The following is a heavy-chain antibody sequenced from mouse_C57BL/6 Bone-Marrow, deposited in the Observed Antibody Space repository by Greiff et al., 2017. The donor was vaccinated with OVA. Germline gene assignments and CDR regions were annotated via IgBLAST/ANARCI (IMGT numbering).Heavy chain of an antibody. CDR1: GYTFTSYW. CDR2: IDPSDSYT. D-gene: IGHD1-1*01. Sequence: QVQLQQPGAELVMPGASVKLSCKASGYTFTSYWMHWVKQRPGQGLEWIGEIDPSDSYTNYNQKFKGKSTLTVDKSSSTAYMQLSSLTSEDSAVYYCARRYYGSPYYYAMDYWGQGTSVTVSA. J-gene: IGHJ4*01. CDR3: ARRYYGSPYYYAMDY. V-gene: IGHV1-69*01.